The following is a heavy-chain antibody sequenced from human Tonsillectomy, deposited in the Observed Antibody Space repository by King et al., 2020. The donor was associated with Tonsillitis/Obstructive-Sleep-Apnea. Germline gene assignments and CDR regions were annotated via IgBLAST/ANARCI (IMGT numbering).Heavy chain of an antibody. V-gene: IGHV1-46*01. CDR1: GYTFTSYY. CDR2: INPSGGST. Sequence: VQLVESGDEVKKPGASVKVSCKASGYTFTSYYMHWVRQAPGQGLEWMGIINPSGGSTSYAQKFQGRVTMTRDTSTSTVYMELSSLRSEDTAVYYCARGGVVVVPAADSDAFDIWGQGTMVTVSS. CDR3: ARGGVVVVPAADSDAFDI. D-gene: IGHD2-2*01. J-gene: IGHJ3*02.